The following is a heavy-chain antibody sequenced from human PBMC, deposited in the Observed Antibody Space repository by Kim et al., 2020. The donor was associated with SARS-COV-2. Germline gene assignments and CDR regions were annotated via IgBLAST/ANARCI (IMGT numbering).Heavy chain of an antibody. D-gene: IGHD1-26*01. Sequence: ASVKVSCKASGYTFSGYALHWVRQAPGQRLEWVACINAGNGDTRYSQDLQDRVTITWDTSASIAYMELSSLKSEDTAVYYCARGLRILGNSFNYWGQGTLVTVSS. J-gene: IGHJ4*02. CDR3: ARGLRILGNSFNY. CDR1: GYTFSGYA. CDR2: INAGNGDT. V-gene: IGHV1-3*01.